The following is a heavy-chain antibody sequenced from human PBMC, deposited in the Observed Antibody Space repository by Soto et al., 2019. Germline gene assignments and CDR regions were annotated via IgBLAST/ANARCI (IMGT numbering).Heavy chain of an antibody. CDR2: IAVGSGYT. J-gene: IGHJ4*02. D-gene: IGHD2-8*01. Sequence: SVKVSCKASGFTFTSSAFQWVRQARGQRLEWIGWIAVGSGYTNYAQRFQDRVTLTRDMSTATTYMELSRLTSEDKAIYYCAADATAWQQMVPSDYWGQGTLVTVSS. V-gene: IGHV1-58*01. CDR1: GFTFTSSA. CDR3: AADATAWQQMVPSDY.